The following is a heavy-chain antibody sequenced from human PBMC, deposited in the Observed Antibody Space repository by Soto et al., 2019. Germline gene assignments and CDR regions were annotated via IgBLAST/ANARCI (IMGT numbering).Heavy chain of an antibody. D-gene: IGHD3-3*01. Sequence: QVQLQASGPGLVKPSQTLSLTCAVSGWSISSVGYYWSWVRQHPGKGLEWIGSISYTGNTYYNPSLENRLSISLDTSENRFYLRLNSVTAADTAIYYCARPNDYWNGYGPFDYWGQGSLVTVSS. V-gene: IGHV4-31*11. J-gene: IGHJ4*02. CDR3: ARPNDYWNGYGPFDY. CDR2: ISYTGNT. CDR1: GWSISSVGYY.